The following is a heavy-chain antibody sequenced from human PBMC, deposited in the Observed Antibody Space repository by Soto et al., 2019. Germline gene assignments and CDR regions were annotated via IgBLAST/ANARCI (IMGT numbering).Heavy chain of an antibody. CDR3: ARDFRLDTAMPHDAFDI. D-gene: IGHD5-18*01. V-gene: IGHV3-53*01. CDR2: IYSGGTT. Sequence: PGGSLRLSCAASGLTVSNNYMSWVRQAPGKGLEWVAIIYSGGTTYYADSVKGRFTISRDDSRNTLYLQMNNVRAEDTAVYYCARDFRLDTAMPHDAFDIWGQGTMVTVSS. CDR1: GLTVSNNY. J-gene: IGHJ3*02.